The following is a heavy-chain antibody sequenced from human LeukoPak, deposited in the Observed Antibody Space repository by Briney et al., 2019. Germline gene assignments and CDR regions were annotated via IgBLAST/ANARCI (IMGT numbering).Heavy chain of an antibody. CDR3: ARDPSTDYYGSGSYYNGVDY. CDR1: GYTFTSYG. V-gene: IGHV1-18*01. D-gene: IGHD3-10*01. CDR2: ISAYNGNT. J-gene: IGHJ4*02. Sequence: GASVKVSCKASGYTFTSYGISWVRQAPGQGLEWMGWISAYNGNTNYAQKLQGRVTMTTDTSTSTAYMELRSLRSDDTAVYYCARDPSTDYYGSGSYYNGVDYWGQGTRVTVSS.